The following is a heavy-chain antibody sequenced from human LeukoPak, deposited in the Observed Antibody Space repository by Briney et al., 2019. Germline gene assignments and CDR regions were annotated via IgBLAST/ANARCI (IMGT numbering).Heavy chain of an antibody. V-gene: IGHV4-4*02. CDR2: IYHNGNT. D-gene: IGHD3-16*01. Sequence: SETLSLTCAVSGGSISTNNWWHWVRQSPGKGLEWIGEIYHNGNTNYNPSLKSRVTMSVDTSKNQFSLKVNYVTAADTATYYCARHYGPWGQGTLVTVSS. J-gene: IGHJ5*02. CDR1: GGSISTNNW. CDR3: ARHYGP.